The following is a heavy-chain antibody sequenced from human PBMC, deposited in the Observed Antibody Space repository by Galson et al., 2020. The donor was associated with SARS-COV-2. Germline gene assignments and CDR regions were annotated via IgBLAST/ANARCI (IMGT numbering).Heavy chain of an antibody. CDR2: IVVGSGKT. Sequence: SVKVSCKTSGFRFTASAVQWVRQARGQRLEWIRWIVVGSGKTNYAQKFQERVTITRDMSTTTAYMELSSLRSEDTAVYYCAAFVGNNPAYWGQRTLVSVSA. D-gene: IGHD1-26*01. V-gene: IGHV1-58*01. CDR1: GFRFTASA. CDR3: AAFVGNNPAY. J-gene: IGHJ4*02.